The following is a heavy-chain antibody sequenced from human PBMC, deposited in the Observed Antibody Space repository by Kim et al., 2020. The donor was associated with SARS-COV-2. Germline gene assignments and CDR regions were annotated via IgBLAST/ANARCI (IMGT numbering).Heavy chain of an antibody. J-gene: IGHJ4*02. V-gene: IGHV3-23*01. CDR3: AKAFYCSGTCSSKAFDY. CDR1: GFTFSSHG. D-gene: IGHD2-2*01. CDR2: ISGGGDST. Sequence: GGSLRLSCAASGFTFSSHGMRWARQAPGKGLEWVSGISGGGDSTYYADSVKGRFTVSRDNSKNTLYLQMNSLRADDTAVYYCAKAFYCSGTCSSKAFDYWGQGTLVTVSS.